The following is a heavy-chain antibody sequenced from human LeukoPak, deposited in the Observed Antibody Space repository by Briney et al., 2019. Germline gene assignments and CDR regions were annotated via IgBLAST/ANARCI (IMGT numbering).Heavy chain of an antibody. CDR2: ISGSGGSK. Sequence: VGSLRLSCAASGFTFSSYGMSWVCQAPRKGLEWGSAISGSGGSKYYAASVKGRFTISRDNSKNTLYLQMNSLRAEDTAVYYCAKEGSYGGSPNLDYWGQGTLVTVSS. J-gene: IGHJ4*02. V-gene: IGHV3-23*01. CDR3: AKEGSYGGSPNLDY. CDR1: GFTFSSYG. D-gene: IGHD4-23*01.